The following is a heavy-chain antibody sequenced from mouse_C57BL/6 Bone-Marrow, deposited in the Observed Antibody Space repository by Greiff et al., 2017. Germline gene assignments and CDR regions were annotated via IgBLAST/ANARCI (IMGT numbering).Heavy chain of an antibody. V-gene: IGHV1-55*01. CDR2: IYPGSGST. CDR1: GYTFTSYW. J-gene: IGHJ1*03. CDR3: ANSLRWYFDV. Sequence: QVQLQQPGAELVKPGASVKMSCKASGYTFTSYWITWVKQRPGQGLEWIGDIYPGSGSTNYNEKFKSKATLTVDTSSSTAYMQLSNLKSEDAAVYDWANSLRWYFDVWGTGTTVTVSA.